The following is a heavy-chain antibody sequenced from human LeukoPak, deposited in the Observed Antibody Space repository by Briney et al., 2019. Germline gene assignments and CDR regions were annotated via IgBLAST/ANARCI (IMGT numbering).Heavy chain of an antibody. CDR3: AREYTSGRSFDY. CDR2: IWYDGSNK. J-gene: IGHJ4*02. Sequence: QSGGSLRLSCAASGFTFSSYGMHWVRQAPGKGPEWVAVIWYDGSNKYYADSVKGRFTISRDNSKNTLYLQMNSLRAEDTAMYYCAREYTSGRSFDYWGQGTLVTVSS. CDR1: GFTFSSYG. D-gene: IGHD6-19*01. V-gene: IGHV3-33*01.